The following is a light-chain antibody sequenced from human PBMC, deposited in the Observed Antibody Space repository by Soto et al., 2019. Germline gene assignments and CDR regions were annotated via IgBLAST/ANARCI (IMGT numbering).Light chain of an antibody. CDR2: GAS. V-gene: IGKV3-15*01. J-gene: IGKJ4*01. CDR3: QQYNNWPLT. Sequence: EIVMTQSPATLSVSPEESATLSCRASQSVSNNLAWYQQKPGQAPRLLIYGASARATGIPARFSGSGSGTEFTLTISSLQSEDFAVYYCQQYNNWPLTFGGGTKVEIK. CDR1: QSVSNN.